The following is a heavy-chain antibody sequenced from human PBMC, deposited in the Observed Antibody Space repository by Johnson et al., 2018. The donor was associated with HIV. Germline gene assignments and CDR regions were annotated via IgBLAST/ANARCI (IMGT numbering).Heavy chain of an antibody. CDR2: ISSNWDST. J-gene: IGHJ3*02. Sequence: VQLVESGGDLVQPGGSLRLSCAASGFTFSSYAMHWVRQAPGKGLEYVSAISSNWDSTYYANSVKGRFTISRDNSKNTLYLQMGSLRAEDTAVYYCAREARRYHYDSSNDAFDIWGQGTMVTVSS. CDR3: AREARRYHYDSSNDAFDI. D-gene: IGHD3-22*01. V-gene: IGHV3-64*01. CDR1: GFTFSSYA.